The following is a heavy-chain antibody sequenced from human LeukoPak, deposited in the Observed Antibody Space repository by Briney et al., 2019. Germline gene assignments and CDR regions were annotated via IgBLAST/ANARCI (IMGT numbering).Heavy chain of an antibody. V-gene: IGHV3-23*01. CDR2: ISGTGGTT. D-gene: IGHD2-15*01. CDR1: GFTFSSCA. Sequence: GGSLRLSCVGSGFTFSSCAMIWVRQTPGKGLEWVSVISGTGGTTYDADSVKGRFTISRDNPKNTLYLQMNSLRAEDTAVYYCVKSPLNLGYCSGGSCHYFDYWGQGTLVTVSS. J-gene: IGHJ4*02. CDR3: VKSPLNLGYCSGGSCHYFDY.